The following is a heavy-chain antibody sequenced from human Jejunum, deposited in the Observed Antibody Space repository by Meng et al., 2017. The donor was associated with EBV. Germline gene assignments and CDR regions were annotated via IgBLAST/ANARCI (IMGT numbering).Heavy chain of an antibody. CDR2: ITGSGGST. Sequence: VQLVESGGGVVQSGRSLRLSCAASRFTFTTDAMSWVRQAPGKGLEWVSVITGSGGSTYYADSVKGRFTISRDSSKNTLYLQMNSLRAEDTAVYYCAKLVRDWGQGTLVTVSS. D-gene: IGHD2/OR15-2a*01. CDR3: AKLVRD. J-gene: IGHJ4*02. V-gene: IGHV3-23*04. CDR1: RFTFTTDA.